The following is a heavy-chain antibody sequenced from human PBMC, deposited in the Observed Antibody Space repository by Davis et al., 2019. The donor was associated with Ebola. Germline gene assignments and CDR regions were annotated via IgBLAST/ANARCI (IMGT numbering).Heavy chain of an antibody. CDR3: ARGRLLEWPPTFYGLDV. Sequence: SETLSLTCGVSGGSISPYSWTWIRQAPGKGLEWIGFRYNSGSTNHNPSLQSRVIISIDTANKQISLKLSSVTAADTAVYYCARGRLLEWPPTFYGLDVWGKGTTVTVSS. CDR1: GGSISPYS. D-gene: IGHD3-3*01. CDR2: RYNSGST. V-gene: IGHV4-59*01. J-gene: IGHJ6*04.